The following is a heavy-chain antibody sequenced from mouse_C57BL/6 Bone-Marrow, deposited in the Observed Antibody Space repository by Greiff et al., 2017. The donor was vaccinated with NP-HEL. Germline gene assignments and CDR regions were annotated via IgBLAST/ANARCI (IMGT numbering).Heavy chain of an antibody. CDR1: GYTFTSYG. CDR3: ARYDYDAWFAY. J-gene: IGHJ3*01. CDR2: IYPRSGNT. Sequence: VQLQHSGAELARPGASVKLSCKASGYTFTSYGISWVKQRTGQGLEWIGEIYPRSGNTYYNEKFKGKATLTADKSSSTAYMELRSLTSEDSAVYFCARYDYDAWFAYWGQGTLVTVSA. V-gene: IGHV1-81*01. D-gene: IGHD2-4*01.